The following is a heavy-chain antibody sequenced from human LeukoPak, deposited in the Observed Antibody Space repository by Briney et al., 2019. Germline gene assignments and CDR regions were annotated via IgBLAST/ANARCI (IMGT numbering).Heavy chain of an antibody. J-gene: IGHJ6*03. CDR2: INWNGGST. V-gene: IGHV3-20*04. CDR1: GFTFDDYG. CDR3: ARVLAVVGTMDYYYMDV. Sequence: GGSLRLSCAASGFTFDDYGMSWVRQAPGKGLEWVSGINWNGGSTGYADSVKGRFTISRDNAKNSLYLQMNSLRAEDTALYYCARVLAVVGTMDYYYMDVWGKGTTVTVSS. D-gene: IGHD6-19*01.